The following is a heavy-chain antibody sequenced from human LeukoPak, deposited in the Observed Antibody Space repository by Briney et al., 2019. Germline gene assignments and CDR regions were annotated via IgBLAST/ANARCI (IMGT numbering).Heavy chain of an antibody. Sequence: GGSLRLSREASGFTFSIYDMYWVRQAPGKGLECVASISRNSGDYTLYAASVKGRFTISRDNSRSTLYLQMNSLRAEDTAVYYCAKGRDSIVRTYFDYWGQGTLVTVSS. V-gene: IGHV3-23*01. CDR1: GFTFSIYD. CDR2: ISRNSGDYT. D-gene: IGHD2-8*01. J-gene: IGHJ4*02. CDR3: AKGRDSIVRTYFDY.